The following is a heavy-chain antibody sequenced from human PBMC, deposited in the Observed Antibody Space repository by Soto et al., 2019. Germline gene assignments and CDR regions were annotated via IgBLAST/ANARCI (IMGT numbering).Heavy chain of an antibody. CDR2: ISYDGSNK. V-gene: IGHV3-30-3*01. CDR1: GFTFSSYA. Sequence: GGSLRLSCAASGFTFSSYAMHWVRQAPGKGLEWVAVISYDGSNKYYADSVKGRFTISRDNSKNTLYLQMNSLRAEDTAVYYCARDQDSGYDSTNSGGWFDYWGQGTLVTVSS. D-gene: IGHD5-12*01. CDR3: ARDQDSGYDSTNSGGWFDY. J-gene: IGHJ4*02.